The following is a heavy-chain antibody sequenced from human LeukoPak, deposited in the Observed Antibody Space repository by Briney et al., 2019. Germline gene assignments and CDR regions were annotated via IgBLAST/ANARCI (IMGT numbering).Heavy chain of an antibody. CDR2: IIPIFGTA. CDR1: GGTFSSYA. V-gene: IGHV1-69*06. Sequence: SVKVSCKASGGTFSSYAISWVRQAPGQGLEWMGGIIPIFGTANYAQKFQGRGTMTADKSTSTAYMELSSLRSEDTAVYSCARDVPGMYSGPFDSWGQGTLVTVSS. CDR3: ARDVPGMYSGPFDS. D-gene: IGHD1-14*01. J-gene: IGHJ4*02.